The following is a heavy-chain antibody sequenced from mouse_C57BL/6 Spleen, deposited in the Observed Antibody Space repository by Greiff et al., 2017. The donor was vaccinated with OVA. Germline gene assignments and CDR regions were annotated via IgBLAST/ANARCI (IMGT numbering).Heavy chain of an antibody. CDR3: TRVDYYGSEGYFDV. Sequence: EVMLVESGEGLVKPGGSLKLSCAASGFTFSSYAMSWVRQTPEKRLEWVAYISSGGDYIYYADTVKGRFTISRDNARNTLYLQMSSLKSEDTAMYYCTRVDYYGSEGYFDVWGTGTTVTVSS. D-gene: IGHD1-1*01. J-gene: IGHJ1*03. CDR1: GFTFSSYA. V-gene: IGHV5-9-1*02. CDR2: ISSGGDYI.